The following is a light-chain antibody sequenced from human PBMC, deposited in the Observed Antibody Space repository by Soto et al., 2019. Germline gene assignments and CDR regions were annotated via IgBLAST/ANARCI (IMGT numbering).Light chain of an antibody. CDR2: LNSDGRH. J-gene: IGLJ2*01. CDR1: SRHSSYA. Sequence: QLVLTQSPSASASLGASVKPTCTLSSRHSSYAIAWHQQQPEKGPRYLMKLNSDGRHTKGDGIPDRFSGSSSGTERYLTISSLQSEDEADYYCQTWGTGILVFGGGTKLTVL. CDR3: QTWGTGILV. V-gene: IGLV4-69*01.